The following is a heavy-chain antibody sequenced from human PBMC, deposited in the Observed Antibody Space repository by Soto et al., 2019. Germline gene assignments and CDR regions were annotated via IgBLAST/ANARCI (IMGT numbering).Heavy chain of an antibody. V-gene: IGHV3-23*03. D-gene: IGHD6-19*01. Sequence: EVQLLESGGGLVQPGGSLTLSCAASGFTFSDYTMSWVRQAPGKVLECVSVILSDHNTYYADSVRGRFTISRDNSKNTLYLEMNRLRAEDTGVYYCARRTSGYFGYWGQGTLVTVSS. CDR2: ILSDHNT. J-gene: IGHJ4*02. CDR1: GFTFSDYT. CDR3: ARRTSGYFGY.